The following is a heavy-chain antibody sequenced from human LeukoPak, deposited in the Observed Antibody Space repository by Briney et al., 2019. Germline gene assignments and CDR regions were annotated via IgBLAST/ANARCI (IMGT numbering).Heavy chain of an antibody. J-gene: IGHJ6*03. CDR1: GFTFNGVW. D-gene: IGHD4-17*01. CDR2: IKQDGSDI. CDR3: TRDALYGDPSYYYMDV. Sequence: PGWSLRLSCASTGFTFNGVWMSWVRQGPGKGLEWVANIKQDGSDIYYLGSVRGRFTISRDNAMNSLYLQMNSLRAEDTAVYYCTRDALYGDPSYYYMDVWGKGTTVTVSS. V-gene: IGHV3-7*01.